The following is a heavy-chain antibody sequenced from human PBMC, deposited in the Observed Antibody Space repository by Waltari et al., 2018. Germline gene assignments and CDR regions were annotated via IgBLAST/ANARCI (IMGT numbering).Heavy chain of an antibody. CDR2: ISSSSSYI. Sequence: EVQLAESGGGLVKPGGSLNLSCAASGFTFSCSRLNWVRQAPGKGLEWVSSISSSSSYIYYADSVKGRFTISRDNAKNSLYLQMNSLRAEDTAVYYCARDPVAPRWGQGTLVTVSS. CDR3: ARDPVAPR. D-gene: IGHD6-19*01. J-gene: IGHJ4*02. CDR1: GFTFSCSR. V-gene: IGHV3-21*01.